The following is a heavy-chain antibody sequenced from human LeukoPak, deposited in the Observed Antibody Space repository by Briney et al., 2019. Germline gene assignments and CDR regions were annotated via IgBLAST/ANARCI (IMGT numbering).Heavy chain of an antibody. CDR3: VRDADGGNSWFDT. J-gene: IGHJ5*02. Sequence: GGSLRLSCAASGFSFSDTYMSWIRQAPGKGLEWIAYIATGGYTLDYADSVRGRFTVSRDNAKNSLYLQMNSLRAEDTALYYCVRDADGGNSWFDTWGQGTLVTVSS. D-gene: IGHD4-23*01. V-gene: IGHV3-11*01. CDR2: IATGGYTL. CDR1: GFSFSDTY.